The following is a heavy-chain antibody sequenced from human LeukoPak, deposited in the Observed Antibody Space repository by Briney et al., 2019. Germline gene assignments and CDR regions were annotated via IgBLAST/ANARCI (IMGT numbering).Heavy chain of an antibody. CDR2: ISGSGGST. D-gene: IGHD5-18*01. CDR3: ANVGLWLPTRSD. V-gene: IGHV3-23*01. Sequence: GGSLRLSCAASGFTFSSSAMSWVRQAPGKGLEWVSGISGSGGSTNYADSVKGRFTISRDNSKNTLYLQMNSLRAEDTAVYYCANVGLWLPTRSDWGQGTRVTVSS. CDR1: GFTFSSSA. J-gene: IGHJ4*02.